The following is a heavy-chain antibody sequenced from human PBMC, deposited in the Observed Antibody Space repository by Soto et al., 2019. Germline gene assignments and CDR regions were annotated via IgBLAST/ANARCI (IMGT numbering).Heavy chain of an antibody. CDR3: AKEYGGHQNFFAF. Sequence: SETLSLTCTVSGGSISSYYWSWIRQPPGKGLEWIGYFFYSGSTSYNPSLKSRLTISVDTSKNQFSLRLTSVTAADTAVYYCAKEYGGHQNFFAFWG. CDR2: FFYSGST. CDR1: GGSISSYY. J-gene: IGHJ3*01. D-gene: IGHD4-17*01. V-gene: IGHV4-59*01.